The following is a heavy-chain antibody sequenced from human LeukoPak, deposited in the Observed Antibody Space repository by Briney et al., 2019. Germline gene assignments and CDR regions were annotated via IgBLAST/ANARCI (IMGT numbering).Heavy chain of an antibody. CDR2: ISYDGSNK. J-gene: IGHJ4*02. D-gene: IGHD6-19*01. CDR3: ARGRLWYSSGWPIFDY. V-gene: IGHV3-30*04. Sequence: GGSLRLSCAASGFTFSSYAMHWVRQAPGKGLEWVAVISYDGSNKYYADSVKGRFTISRDNSKNTLYLQMNSLRAKDTAVYYCARGRLWYSSGWPIFDYWGQGTLVTVSS. CDR1: GFTFSSYA.